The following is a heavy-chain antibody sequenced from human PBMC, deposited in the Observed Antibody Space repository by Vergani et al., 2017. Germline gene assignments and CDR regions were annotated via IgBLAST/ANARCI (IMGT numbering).Heavy chain of an antibody. Sequence: QVQLVESGGGVVQPGRSLRLSCAASGFTFSSYAMHWVRQAPGKGLEWVAVISYDGSNKYYADSVKGRFTISRDNSKNTLYLQMNSLRAEETAVYYCARDIGQQWLAGDYYYYMDVWGKGTTVTVSS. CDR2: ISYDGSNK. D-gene: IGHD6-19*01. J-gene: IGHJ6*03. CDR3: ARDIGQQWLAGDYYYYMDV. CDR1: GFTFSSYA. V-gene: IGHV3-30-3*01.